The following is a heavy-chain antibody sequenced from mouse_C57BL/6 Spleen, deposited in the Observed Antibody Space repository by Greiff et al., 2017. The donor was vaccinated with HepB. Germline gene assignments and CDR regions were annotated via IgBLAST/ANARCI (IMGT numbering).Heavy chain of an antibody. CDR1: GFSLTSYG. CDR2: IWSGGST. D-gene: IGHD2-5*01. V-gene: IGHV2-2*01. CDR3: ARMGYSTWFAY. Sequence: VNLVESGPGLVQPSQSLSITCTVSGFSLTSYGVHWVRQSPGKGLEWLGVIWSGGSTDYNAAFISRLSISKDNSKSQVFFKMNSLQADDTAIYYCARMGYSTWFAYWGQGTLVTVSA. J-gene: IGHJ3*01.